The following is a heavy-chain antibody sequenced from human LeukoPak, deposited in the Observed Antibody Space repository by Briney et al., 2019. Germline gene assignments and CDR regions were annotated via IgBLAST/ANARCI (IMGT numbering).Heavy chain of an antibody. J-gene: IGHJ4*02. CDR1: GFTFSSYS. Sequence: TGGSLRLSCAASGFTFSSYSMNWVRQAPGKGLEWVSYISSSSSTIYYADSVKGRFTISRDNAKNSLYLQMNSLRAEDTAVHYCAREAPLGWGYHSSGYPDYWGQGTLVTVSS. CDR2: ISSSSSTI. D-gene: IGHD3-22*01. CDR3: AREAPLGWGYHSSGYPDY. V-gene: IGHV3-48*04.